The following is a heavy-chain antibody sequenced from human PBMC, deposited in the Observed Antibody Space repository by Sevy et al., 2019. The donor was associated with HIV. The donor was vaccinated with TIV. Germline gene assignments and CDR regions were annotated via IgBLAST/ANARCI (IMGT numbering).Heavy chain of an antibody. CDR2: IYYSGST. Sequence: SETLSLTCTVSGGSISSYYWSWIRQPPGKGLEWIGYIYYSGSTNYNPSLKSRVTISVDTSKNQFSLKLSSVTAADTAVYYCARGVPGSSWTVAYYYYGMDVWGQGTTVTVSS. D-gene: IGHD6-13*01. V-gene: IGHV4-59*01. J-gene: IGHJ6*02. CDR3: ARGVPGSSWTVAYYYYGMDV. CDR1: GGSISSYY.